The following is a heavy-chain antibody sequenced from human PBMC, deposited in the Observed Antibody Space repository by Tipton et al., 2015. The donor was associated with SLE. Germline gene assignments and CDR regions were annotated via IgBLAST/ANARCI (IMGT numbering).Heavy chain of an antibody. D-gene: IGHD6-19*01. CDR1: GGSISSYW. CDR3: ARSPSSGWEYYFDY. Sequence: LRLSCTVSGGSISSYWWNWIRQPPGKGLEWIGSMYYIGSTNYNPSLQSRVTMSVDRSKNQFSLRLSSVTAADTAVYYCARSPSSGWEYYFDYWGQGTQVTVSS. J-gene: IGHJ4*02. V-gene: IGHV4-59*08. CDR2: MYYIGST.